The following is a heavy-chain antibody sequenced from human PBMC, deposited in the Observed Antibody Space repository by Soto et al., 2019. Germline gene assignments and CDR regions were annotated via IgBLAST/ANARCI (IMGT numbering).Heavy chain of an antibody. D-gene: IGHD6-19*01. CDR1: GVSITSYY. J-gene: IGHJ4*02. V-gene: IGHV4-59*08. CDR2: ISYSGNT. CDR3: ATSSGPQSPIGDH. Sequence: QVQLQESGPGLVKPSETLSLTCTVSGVSITSYYWSWIRQSPGKGLEWIGFISYSGNTNYNPSLKSRSIISRDTSRNEFSLRRTSVTAADTAVDYCATSSGPQSPIGDHWGQGTLVTVSS.